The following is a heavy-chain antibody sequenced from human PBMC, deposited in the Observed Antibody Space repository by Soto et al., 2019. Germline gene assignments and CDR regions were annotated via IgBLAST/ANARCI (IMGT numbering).Heavy chain of an antibody. Sequence: QVQLVQSGAEVKKPGASVKVSCKASGYPFINFYIHWVRLVPGQGLEWMGIVNPSDHISHYAARFQGRVTMTSDTSTSTVYMELSSLTSDDTAHYYCTAGPVTSFLQYWGQGTLVTVSS. CDR1: GYPFINFY. CDR3: TAGPVTSFLQY. J-gene: IGHJ1*01. D-gene: IGHD4-17*01. CDR2: VNPSDHIS. V-gene: IGHV1-46*01.